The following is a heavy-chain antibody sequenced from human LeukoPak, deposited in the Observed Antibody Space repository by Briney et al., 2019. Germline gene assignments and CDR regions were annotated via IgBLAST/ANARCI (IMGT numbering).Heavy chain of an antibody. CDR2: IYSGGST. D-gene: IGHD6-13*01. V-gene: IGHV3-66*01. CDR1: GFTVSSNY. CDR3: ARGFGYSNNYYFDY. J-gene: IGHJ4*02. Sequence: HPGGSLRLSCAASGFTVSSNYMSWVRQAPGKGLEWVSVIYSGGSTYYADSVKGRFTISRDNSKNTLYLQMNSLRAEDTAVYYCARGFGYSNNYYFDYWGQGTLVTVSS.